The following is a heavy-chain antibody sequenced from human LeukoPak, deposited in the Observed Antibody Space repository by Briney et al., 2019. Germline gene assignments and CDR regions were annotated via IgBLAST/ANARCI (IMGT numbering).Heavy chain of an antibody. D-gene: IGHD3-10*01. CDR1: GFTFSSCG. V-gene: IGHV3-30*03. Sequence: GGSLRLSCAASGFTFSSCGMHWVRQAPGKGLEWVAVISYDGSNKYYADSVKGRFTISRDNSENTLYLQMNGLTAEDTAMYYCARDSYQDYYGRFDPWGQGTLVIVSS. J-gene: IGHJ5*02. CDR2: ISYDGSNK. CDR3: ARDSYQDYYGRFDP.